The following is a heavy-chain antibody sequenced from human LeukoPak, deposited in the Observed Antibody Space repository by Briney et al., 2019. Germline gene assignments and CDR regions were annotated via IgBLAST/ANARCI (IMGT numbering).Heavy chain of an antibody. V-gene: IGHV3-30*02. CDR1: GFTFSSYG. CDR3: AKDLLLPSYYFDY. Sequence: GGSLRLSCAASGFTFSSYGMHWVRQAPGKGLEWVAFIRYDETNINYADSVKGRFTISRDNSKSTLYLQMHSLRSDDTAVYYCAKDLLLPSYYFDYWGQGTLVTVSS. CDR2: IRYDETNI. J-gene: IGHJ4*02. D-gene: IGHD2/OR15-2a*01.